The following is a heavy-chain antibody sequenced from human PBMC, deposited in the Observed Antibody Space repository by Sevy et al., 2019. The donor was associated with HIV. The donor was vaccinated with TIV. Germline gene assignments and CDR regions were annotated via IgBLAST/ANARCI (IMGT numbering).Heavy chain of an antibody. J-gene: IGHJ6*02. V-gene: IGHV3-48*01. CDR2: ISSSSNTI. D-gene: IGHD5-12*01. Sequence: GGSLRLSCAASGFTFSRYWMSWVRQTPGKGLEWASYISSSSNTIYYADSVKGRFTISRDNDKNSLYLEMNSLRAEDTAVYYCAREGGYSDQGMDVWGLGTTVTVSS. CDR1: GFTFSRYW. CDR3: AREGGYSDQGMDV.